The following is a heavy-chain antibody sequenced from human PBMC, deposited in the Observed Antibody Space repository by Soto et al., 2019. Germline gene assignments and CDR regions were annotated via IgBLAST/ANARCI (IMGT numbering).Heavy chain of an antibody. CDR3: AKDPGSRSWYRGAFDI. V-gene: IGHV3-23*01. CDR1: GFTFSSYA. J-gene: IGHJ3*02. CDR2: ISGSGGST. Sequence: PGGSLRLSCAASGFTFSSYAMSWVRQAPGKGLEWVSAISGSGGSTYYADSVKGRFTISRDNSKNTLYLQMNSLRAEDTAVYYCAKDPGSRSWYRGAFDIWGQGTMVTVSS. D-gene: IGHD6-13*01.